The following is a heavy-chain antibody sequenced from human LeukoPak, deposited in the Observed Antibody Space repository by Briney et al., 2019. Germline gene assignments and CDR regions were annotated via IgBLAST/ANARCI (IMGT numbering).Heavy chain of an antibody. D-gene: IGHD3-10*01. CDR1: GGSISSNSYY. CDR3: AREGFGELSHFDY. J-gene: IGHJ4*02. V-gene: IGHV4-39*01. Sequence: SETLSLTCTVSGGSISSNSYYWGWIRQPPGKGLEWIGSIYYSGTTYYNPSLQSRVTISVDTSKNQFSLRLRSLTTADTALYYCAREGFGELSHFDYWGQGTLVTVSS. CDR2: IYYSGTT.